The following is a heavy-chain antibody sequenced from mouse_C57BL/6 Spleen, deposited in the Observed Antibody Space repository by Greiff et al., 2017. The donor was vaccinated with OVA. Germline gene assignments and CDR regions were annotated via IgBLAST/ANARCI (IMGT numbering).Heavy chain of an antibody. V-gene: IGHV5-17*01. CDR1: GFTFSDYG. J-gene: IGHJ4*01. CDR3: ARGDYDGDYYAMDY. D-gene: IGHD2-4*01. Sequence: EVKVVESGGGLVKPGGSLKLSCAASGFTFSDYGMHWVRQAPEKGLEWVAYISSGSSTIYYAATVKGRFTISRDNAKNTLFLQMTSLRSEDTAMYYCARGDYDGDYYAMDYWGQGTSVTVSS. CDR2: ISSGSSTI.